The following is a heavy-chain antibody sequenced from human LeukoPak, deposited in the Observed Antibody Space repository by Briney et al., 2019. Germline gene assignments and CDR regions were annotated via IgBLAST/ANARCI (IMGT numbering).Heavy chain of an antibody. CDR3: AKDQYVLRTFGWPRD. V-gene: IGHV3-21*01. Sequence: GGSLRLSCAASGFTFSSYSMNWVRQAPGKGLEWVSSISSSSSYIYYADSVKGRFTISRDNAKNTVDLQMNSLRPEDTAVYYCAKDQYVLRTFGWPRDWGQGTLVMVSS. CDR1: GFTFSSYS. CDR2: ISSSSSYI. J-gene: IGHJ4*02. D-gene: IGHD3-9*01.